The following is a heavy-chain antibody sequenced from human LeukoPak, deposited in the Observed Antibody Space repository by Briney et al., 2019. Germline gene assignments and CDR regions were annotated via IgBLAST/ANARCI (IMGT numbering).Heavy chain of an antibody. CDR3: ARWVNQVPDI. D-gene: IGHD1-1*01. V-gene: IGHV1-18*01. Sequence: ASVKVSCKASGYTFTKYGITWVRQAPGQGLEWMGWISCYNGNTNYAQKLQGRVTMTTDTSTSTAYMELRSLRSDDTAVYYCARWVNQVPDIWGQGTMVTVSS. CDR2: ISCYNGNT. J-gene: IGHJ3*02. CDR1: GYTFTKYG.